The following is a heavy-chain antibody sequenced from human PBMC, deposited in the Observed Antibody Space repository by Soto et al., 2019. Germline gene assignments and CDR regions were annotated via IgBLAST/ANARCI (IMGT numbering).Heavy chain of an antibody. CDR2: IYYSGST. CDR1: GGSISSYY. Sequence: SETLSLTCTVSGGSISSYYWSWIRQPPGKGLEWIGYIYYSGSTNYNPSLKSRVTISVDTSKNQFSLKLSSVTAADTAVHYCARRAKSAGSLVYWGQGTLGT. CDR3: ARRAKSAGSLVY. J-gene: IGHJ4*02. V-gene: IGHV4-59*08. D-gene: IGHD2-15*01.